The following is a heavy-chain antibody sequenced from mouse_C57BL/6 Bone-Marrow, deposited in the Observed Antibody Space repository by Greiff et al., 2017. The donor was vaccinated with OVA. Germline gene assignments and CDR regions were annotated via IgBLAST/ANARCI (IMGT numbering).Heavy chain of an antibody. CDR3: DREGYSPYWYCDV. Sequence: DVQLQESGPELVKPGASVKISCKASGYTFTDYNMDWVKQSHGKSLEWIGDINPNNGGTIYNQKFKGKATLTVDKSSSTAYMELRSLTSEDTDADDCDREGYSPYWYCDVWGTGTTVTVSA. CDR1: GYTFTDYN. J-gene: IGHJ1*03. D-gene: IGHD2-2*01. V-gene: IGHV1-18*01. CDR2: INPNNGGT.